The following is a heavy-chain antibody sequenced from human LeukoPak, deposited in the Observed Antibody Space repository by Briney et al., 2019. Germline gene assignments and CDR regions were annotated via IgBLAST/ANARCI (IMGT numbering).Heavy chain of an antibody. CDR1: GFTFSSYA. CDR3: AKDRQWLNYYYYGMDV. J-gene: IGHJ6*02. Sequence: GSLRLSCAASGFTFSSYAMSWVRQAPGKGLEWVSAISGSGGSTYYADSVKGRFTISRDNSKNTLYLQMNSLRAEDTAVYYCAKDRQWLNYYYYGMDVWGQGTTVTVSS. D-gene: IGHD6-19*01. CDR2: ISGSGGST. V-gene: IGHV3-23*01.